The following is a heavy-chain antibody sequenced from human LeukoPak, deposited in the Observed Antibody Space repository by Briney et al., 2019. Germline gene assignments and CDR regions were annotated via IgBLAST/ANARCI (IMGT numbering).Heavy chain of an antibody. CDR1: GYTFTSYG. D-gene: IGHD3-10*01. CDR2: ISAYNGNT. Sequence: ASVKVSCKASGYTFTSYGISWVRQAPGQGLEWMGWISAYNGNTNYAQKLQGRVTMTTDTSTNTAYMELRSLRSDDTAVYYCARDGRDILLWFGELLGGWFDPWGQGTLVTVSS. CDR3: ARDGRDILLWFGELLGGWFDP. J-gene: IGHJ5*02. V-gene: IGHV1-18*01.